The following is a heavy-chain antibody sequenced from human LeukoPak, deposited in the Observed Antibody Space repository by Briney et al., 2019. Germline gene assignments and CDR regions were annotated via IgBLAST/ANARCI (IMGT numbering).Heavy chain of an antibody. Sequence: TGGSLRLSCAASGFTFSSYGMHWVRQAPGKGLEWVAVISYDGSNKYYADSVKGRFTISRDNSKNTLYLQMNSLRTEDTAVYYCAKLLTISYWGRGTLVTVSS. CDR3: AKLLTISY. V-gene: IGHV3-30*18. D-gene: IGHD3-3*01. CDR2: ISYDGSNK. J-gene: IGHJ4*02. CDR1: GFTFSSYG.